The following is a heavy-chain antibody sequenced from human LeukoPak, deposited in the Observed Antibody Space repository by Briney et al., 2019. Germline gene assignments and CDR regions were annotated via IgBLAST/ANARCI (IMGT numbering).Heavy chain of an antibody. CDR1: GFTFDDYA. D-gene: IGHD3-3*01. V-gene: IGHV3-9*01. CDR2: ISWNSGSI. J-gene: IGHJ4*02. CDR3: PKVLRRRLSSGSYYFDY. Sequence: GSSLRLSCATSGFTFDDYAMHLLRQAPRKGLELVSGISWNSGSIGYADSVKGRFTISRDNAKNSLYLQINSLRAEDTALYYCPKVLRRRLSSGSYYFDYWGQGTLVTVSS.